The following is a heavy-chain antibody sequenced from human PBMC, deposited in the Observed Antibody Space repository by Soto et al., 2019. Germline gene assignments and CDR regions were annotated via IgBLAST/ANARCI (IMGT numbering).Heavy chain of an antibody. D-gene: IGHD1-26*01. CDR1: GFTFSSYS. CDR3: ARERWGAREVDY. V-gene: IGHV3-21*01. CDR2: ISGSSSYI. Sequence: EVQLVESGGGLVKPWGSLRLSCAASGFTFSSYSMNWVRQAPGKGLEWVSSISGSSSYIYYADSMQGRLTISRDNAKNSLYLQMNSPRDEDKAVYYCARERWGAREVDYWGVGTLVTVSS. J-gene: IGHJ4*02.